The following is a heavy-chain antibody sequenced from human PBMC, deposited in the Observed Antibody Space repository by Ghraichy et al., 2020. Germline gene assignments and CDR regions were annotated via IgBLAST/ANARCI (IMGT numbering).Heavy chain of an antibody. J-gene: IGHJ6*03. CDR2: MNPNSGNT. V-gene: IGHV1-8*01. CDR3: ARAIVGATRLYYYYYMDV. Sequence: ASVKVSCKASGYTFTSYDINWVRQATGQGLEWMGWMNPNSGNTGYAQKFQGRVTMTRNISISTAYMELSSLRSEDTAVYYCARAIVGATRLYYYYYMDVWGKGTTVTVSS. CDR1: GYTFTSYD. D-gene: IGHD1-26*01.